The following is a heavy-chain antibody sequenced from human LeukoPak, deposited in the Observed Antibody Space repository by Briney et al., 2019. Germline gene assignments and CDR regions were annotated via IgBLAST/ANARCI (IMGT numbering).Heavy chain of an antibody. Sequence: ASVKVSCKASGYTFTSYYMHWVRQAPGQGLEWMGIINPSGGSTSYAQKFQGRVTMTRDTSTSTVYMELSSLRSEDTAVYYCARDFPPPLSFWSGLSYYMDVWGKGTTVTVSS. D-gene: IGHD3-3*01. J-gene: IGHJ6*03. CDR3: ARDFPPPLSFWSGLSYYMDV. CDR2: INPSGGST. V-gene: IGHV1-46*01. CDR1: GYTFTSYY.